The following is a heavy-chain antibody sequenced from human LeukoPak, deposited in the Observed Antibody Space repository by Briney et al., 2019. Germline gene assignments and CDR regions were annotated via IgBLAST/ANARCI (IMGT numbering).Heavy chain of an antibody. J-gene: IGHJ4*02. V-gene: IGHV3-21*01. CDR3: ARSLQGLQSDRD. Sequence: KSGGSLRLSCAASGFTFSSYSMNWVRQAPGKGLEWVSSISSSSSYIYYADSVKGRFTISRDNAKNSLYLQMNSLRAEDTAVYYCARSLQGLQSDRDWGQGTLVTVSS. CDR2: ISSSSSYI. CDR1: GFTFSSYS.